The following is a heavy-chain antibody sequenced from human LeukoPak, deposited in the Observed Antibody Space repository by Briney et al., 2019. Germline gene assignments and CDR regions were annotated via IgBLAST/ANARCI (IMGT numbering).Heavy chain of an antibody. CDR2: MNPNTGNT. Sequence: ASVKVSSKASGYTFTNYDINWVRQATGQGLEWMGWMNPNTGNTGYAQKFQGRVTMTRNTSITTAYKELSGLRSDDTAAYYCARALRITDYGDFRYYFDYWGQGTLVTVSS. CDR3: ARALRITDYGDFRYYFDY. J-gene: IGHJ4*02. D-gene: IGHD4-17*01. V-gene: IGHV1-8*01. CDR1: GYTFTNYD.